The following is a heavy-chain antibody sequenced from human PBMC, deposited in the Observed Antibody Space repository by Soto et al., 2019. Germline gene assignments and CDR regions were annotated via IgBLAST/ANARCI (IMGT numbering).Heavy chain of an antibody. V-gene: IGHV1-69*12. Sequence: QVQLVQSGAEVKKPGSSVKVSCTASGGTFSSYAISWVRQAPGQGLEWMGGIIPIFGTANYAQKFQGRVTITADESTSTAYMELSSLRSEDTAVYYCARERSIYYGGNKTFDYWGQGTLVTVSS. CDR3: ARERSIYYGGNKTFDY. D-gene: IGHD4-17*01. CDR1: GGTFSSYA. CDR2: IIPIFGTA. J-gene: IGHJ4*02.